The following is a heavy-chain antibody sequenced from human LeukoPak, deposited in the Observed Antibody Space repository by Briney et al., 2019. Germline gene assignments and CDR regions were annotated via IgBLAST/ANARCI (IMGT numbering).Heavy chain of an antibody. V-gene: IGHV1-2*02. J-gene: IGHJ4*02. CDR3: ARLNEYSTSSGGIEDY. CDR1: GYTFTGYY. CDR2: INPNSGGT. D-gene: IGHD6-6*01. Sequence: GASVKVSCKASGYTFTGYYLHWVRQAPGQGLERMGWINPNSGGTNYARKFRGRVTTTRDTSISTAYMELSRLRSDDTAVYYCARLNEYSTSSGGIEDYWGQGTLVTVSS.